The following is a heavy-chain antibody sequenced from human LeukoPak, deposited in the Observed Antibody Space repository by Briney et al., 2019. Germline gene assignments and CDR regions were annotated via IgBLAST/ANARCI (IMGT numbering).Heavy chain of an antibody. CDR3: ARSAESSSWVEFDY. CDR1: GYTFTGYN. Sequence: ASLKVSCKPSGYTFTGYNMHWVRQAPGQGLEWMGWINPNSGGTNYAQTFQVRGTMTRDTSISTAYMELSRLRSDDTAVYYCARSAESSSWVEFDYWGQGTLVTVSS. D-gene: IGHD6-13*01. CDR2: INPNSGGT. V-gene: IGHV1-2*02. J-gene: IGHJ4*02.